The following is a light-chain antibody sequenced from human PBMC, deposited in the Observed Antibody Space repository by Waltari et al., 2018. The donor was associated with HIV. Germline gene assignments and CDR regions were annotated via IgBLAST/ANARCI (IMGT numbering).Light chain of an antibody. Sequence: EIALTQSPGTLSLSPGERATLSCRASRSVSSNYLAWYQHNPGQAPRLLIYGISSRATGIPDRFSGSGSGTDFTLTSSGLEPEDFALYYCQQYGGSPRTFGQGTRVEIK. J-gene: IGKJ1*01. V-gene: IGKV3-20*01. CDR2: GIS. CDR1: RSVSSNY. CDR3: QQYGGSPRT.